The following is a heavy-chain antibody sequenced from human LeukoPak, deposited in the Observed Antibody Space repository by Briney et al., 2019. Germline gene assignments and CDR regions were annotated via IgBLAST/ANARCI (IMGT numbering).Heavy chain of an antibody. J-gene: IGHJ4*02. CDR1: GGSINNYY. V-gene: IGHV4-59*01. CDR3: ARVMGATSSVFDY. D-gene: IGHD1-26*01. Sequence: SETLSLTCTVSGGSINNYYWSWIRQPPGKGLEWIGYIYYSGSTNYNPSLKSRVTISVDTSTNQFSLKLTSVTAADTAVYYCARVMGATSSVFDYWGQGIQVTVSS. CDR2: IYYSGST.